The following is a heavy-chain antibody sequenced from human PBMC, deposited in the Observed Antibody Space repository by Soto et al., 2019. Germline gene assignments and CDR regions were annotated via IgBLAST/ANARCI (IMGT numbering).Heavy chain of an antibody. D-gene: IGHD3-16*02. J-gene: IGHJ4*02. CDR1: GGSISGGDSY. Sequence: QVQLQESGPGLVKPSQTLSLTCTVSGGSISGGDSYWSWIRQRPGKGLEWIGYMYCSGRYYYNPSLTGRVMLSSDTSMNQYSLSVSSVTAADTAVYYCARAPETPPIVRVVVPYFFDSWGQGNLVTVSS. CDR3: ARAPETPPIVRVVVPYFFDS. V-gene: IGHV4-31*03. CDR2: MYCSGRY.